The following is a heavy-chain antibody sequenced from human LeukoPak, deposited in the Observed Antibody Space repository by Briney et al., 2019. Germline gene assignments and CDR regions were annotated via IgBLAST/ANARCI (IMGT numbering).Heavy chain of an antibody. CDR1: GFTFSSYA. Sequence: QPGGSLRLSCAASGFTFSSYAMSWVRQAPGKGLEWVSAISGSGGSTYHADSVKGRFTISRDNSKNTLYLQMNSLRAEDTAVYYCAKPLYGSGSYYHLGVWGQGTTVTVSS. CDR3: AKPLYGSGSYYHLGV. J-gene: IGHJ6*02. CDR2: ISGSGGST. D-gene: IGHD3-10*01. V-gene: IGHV3-23*01.